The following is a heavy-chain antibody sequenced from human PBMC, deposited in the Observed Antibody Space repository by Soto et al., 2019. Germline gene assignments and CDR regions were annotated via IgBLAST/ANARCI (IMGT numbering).Heavy chain of an antibody. CDR3: ARDVGYGLIDY. CDR1: GYTFTSLG. Sequence: QVQLVQSGAEVKKPGASVKVSCKPPGYTFTSLGLSWVGKPPGQGLEWMGWINAYNGNKNYAQKFQGRVTMTTDTSTSTAYMELRSLRSDDTAVYYCARDVGYGLIDYWGQGTLVTVSS. D-gene: IGHD5-18*01. V-gene: IGHV1-18*01. J-gene: IGHJ4*02. CDR2: INAYNGNK.